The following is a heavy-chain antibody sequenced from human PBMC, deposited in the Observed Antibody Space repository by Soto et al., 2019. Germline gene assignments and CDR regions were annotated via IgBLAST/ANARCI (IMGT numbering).Heavy chain of an antibody. D-gene: IGHD2-2*01. Sequence: SETLSLTCVVTNFSISSGYYWGWIRQSPGKGLEWIGSVYQSGTSNYSPSLKSRVTISIDTSKNEFSLTLRSVTAGDAAVYYCASSVSTACYPPWGLQFFDLWGPGSLVTVSS. CDR1: NFSISSGYY. CDR3: ASSVSTACYPPWGLQFFDL. J-gene: IGHJ4*02. V-gene: IGHV4-38-2*01. CDR2: VYQSGTS.